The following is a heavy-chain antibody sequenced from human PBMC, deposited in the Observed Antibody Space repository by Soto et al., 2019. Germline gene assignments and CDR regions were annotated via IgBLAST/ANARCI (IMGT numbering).Heavy chain of an antibody. CDR3: ARDLGASVDDFWSGYSDDAFDI. D-gene: IGHD3-3*01. Sequence: GGSLRLSCAASGFTFSDHYMDWVRQAPGKGLEWVGRTRNKANSYTTEYAASVKGRFTISRDDSKNSLYLQMNSLKTEDTAVYYCARDLGASVDDFWSGYSDDAFDIWGQGTMVTVSS. CDR1: GFTFSDHY. V-gene: IGHV3-72*01. J-gene: IGHJ3*02. CDR2: TRNKANSYTT.